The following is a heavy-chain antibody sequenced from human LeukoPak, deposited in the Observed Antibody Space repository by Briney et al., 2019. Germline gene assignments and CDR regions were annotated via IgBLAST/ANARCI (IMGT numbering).Heavy chain of an antibody. J-gene: IGHJ6*02. CDR3: ARAYDSSGYYYSIFYYGMDV. V-gene: IGHV3-21*01. Sequence: GGSLRLSCAASGFTFSSYSMNWVRQAPGKGLEWVSSISSSSSYIYYADSVKGRFTISRDNAKNSLYLQMNSLRAEDTAVYYCARAYDSSGYYYSIFYYGMDVWGQGTTVTVSS. CDR1: GFTFSSYS. CDR2: ISSSSSYI. D-gene: IGHD3-22*01.